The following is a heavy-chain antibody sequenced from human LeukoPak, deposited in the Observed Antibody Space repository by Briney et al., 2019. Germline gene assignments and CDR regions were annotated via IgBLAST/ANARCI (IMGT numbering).Heavy chain of an antibody. CDR1: GGSFSGYY. CDR3: ARDRITVTSPFDY. Sequence: PSETLSLTCAVYGGSFSGYYWSWIRQPPGKGLEWIGEINHSGSTNYNPSLKSRVTISVDTSKNQFSLKLSSMTAADTAVYYCARDRITVTSPFDYWGQGTLVTVSS. J-gene: IGHJ4*02. CDR2: INHSGST. D-gene: IGHD4-17*01. V-gene: IGHV4-34*01.